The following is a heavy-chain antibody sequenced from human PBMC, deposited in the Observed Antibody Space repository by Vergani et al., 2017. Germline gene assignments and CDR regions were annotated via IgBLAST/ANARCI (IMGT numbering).Heavy chain of an antibody. D-gene: IGHD2-15*01. V-gene: IGHV4-59*01. CDR3: ARAYCSGGSCYSYYFDY. CDR2: IYYSGNT. J-gene: IGHJ4*02. CDR1: GGSISSYY. Sequence: QVQLQESGPGLVKPSETLSLTCTVSGGSISSYYWSWIRQPPGKGLEWIGYIYYSGNTNYNPSLKSRVTISVDTSKNPFSRKLSSVTAADTAVYYCARAYCSGGSCYSYYFDYGGQGTLVTVSS.